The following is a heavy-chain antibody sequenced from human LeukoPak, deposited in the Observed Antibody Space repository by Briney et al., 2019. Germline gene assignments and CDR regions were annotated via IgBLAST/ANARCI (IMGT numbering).Heavy chain of an antibody. V-gene: IGHV4-31*03. CDR2: IYYSGST. D-gene: IGHD1-26*01. CDR3: ASSRIVEAIIDGWYFDL. CDR1: GGSISSGGYY. J-gene: IGHJ2*01. Sequence: PSETLSLTCTVSGGSISSGGYYWSWIRQHPGKGLEWIGYIYYSGSTYYNPSLKSRVTISVDTSKNQFSLKLSSVTAADTAVYYRASSRIVEAIIDGWYFDLWGRGTLVTVSS.